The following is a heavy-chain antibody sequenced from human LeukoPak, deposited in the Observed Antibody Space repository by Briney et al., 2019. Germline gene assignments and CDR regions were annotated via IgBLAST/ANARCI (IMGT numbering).Heavy chain of an antibody. D-gene: IGHD3-10*01. J-gene: IGHJ4*02. V-gene: IGHV4-39*07. CDR3: ARARGFGELWEFDY. CDR1: GGYISSSSYY. Sequence: SETLSLTCTVSGGYISSSSYYWGWIRQPPGKGLEWIGSIYYSGSTYYNPSLKSRVTIPVDTSKNQFSLKLSSVTAADTAVYYCARARGFGELWEFDYWGQGTLVTVSS. CDR2: IYYSGST.